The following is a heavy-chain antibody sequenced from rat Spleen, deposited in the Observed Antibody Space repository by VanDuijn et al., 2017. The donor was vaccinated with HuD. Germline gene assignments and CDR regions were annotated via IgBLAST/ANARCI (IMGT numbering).Heavy chain of an antibody. Sequence: EVQLVESGGGLVQPGRSLKLSCAASGFTFSNYGMAWVRQTPSKGLEWVATISYDGSSTYYRDSVKGRFTISRDNAKSSLSLQMDSLRSEDTATYYCAKDKGEYNNLFDYWGQGVMVTVTS. CDR3: AKDKGEYNNLFDY. V-gene: IGHV5-20*01. CDR2: ISYDGSST. D-gene: IGHD1-10*01. CDR1: GFTFSNYG. J-gene: IGHJ2*01.